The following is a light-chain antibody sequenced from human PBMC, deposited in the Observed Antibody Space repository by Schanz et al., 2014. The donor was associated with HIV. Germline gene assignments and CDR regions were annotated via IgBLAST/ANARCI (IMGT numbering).Light chain of an antibody. Sequence: DIQMTQSPSTLSASVGDRVSITCRSSQYISSGLAWYQQKPGKAPNLLIYEASTLETGVPSRFSGSGFGTDFTLTISSLQPDDFATYYCQQCVTYPYTFGQGTKLDIK. CDR2: EAS. V-gene: IGKV1-5*03. CDR1: QYISSG. J-gene: IGKJ2*01. CDR3: QQCVTYPYT.